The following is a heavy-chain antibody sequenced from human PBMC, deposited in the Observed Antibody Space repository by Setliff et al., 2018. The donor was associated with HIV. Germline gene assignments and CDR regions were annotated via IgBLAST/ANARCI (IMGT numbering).Heavy chain of an antibody. J-gene: IGHJ4*02. D-gene: IGHD6-19*01. Sequence: GGSLRLSCATSGFTFSNFWMTWVRQAPGKGLEWVANIKEDGSETFYVDSVKGRFTISRDNAKNTLSLQMNTLGAEDTAVYYCARPPTRYNNGWFERGGFDYWGQGIMVTVSS. CDR1: GFTFSNFW. V-gene: IGHV3-7*01. CDR2: IKEDGSET. CDR3: ARPPTRYNNGWFERGGFDY.